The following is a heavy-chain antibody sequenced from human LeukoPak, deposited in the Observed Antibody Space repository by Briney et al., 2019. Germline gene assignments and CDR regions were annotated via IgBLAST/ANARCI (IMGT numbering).Heavy chain of an antibody. V-gene: IGHV1-2*02. D-gene: IGHD6-25*01. CDR2: LNPNSGGT. J-gene: IGHJ4*02. CDR1: GYTFTDYY. Sequence: ASVKVSCKASGYTFTDYYIHWVRQAPGQGLEWMGWLNPNSGGTDYAQKFQGRVTMTRDTSITTAYMELSRLTSDDTAVYFCARGGHYCDYWGQGTLVTVSS. CDR3: ARGGHYCDY.